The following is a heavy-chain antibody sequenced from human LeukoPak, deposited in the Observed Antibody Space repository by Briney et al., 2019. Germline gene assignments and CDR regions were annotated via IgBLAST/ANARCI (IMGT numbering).Heavy chain of an antibody. J-gene: IGHJ4*02. Sequence: SETLSLTCTVSGGSISSYYWSRIRQPPGKGLEWIGYIYYSGSTNYNPSLKSRVTISVDTSKNQFSLKLSSVTAADTAVYYCARINNWSYYYFDYWGQGTLVTVSS. CDR1: GGSISSYY. CDR3: ARINNWSYYYFDY. V-gene: IGHV4-59*01. CDR2: IYYSGST. D-gene: IGHD1-7*01.